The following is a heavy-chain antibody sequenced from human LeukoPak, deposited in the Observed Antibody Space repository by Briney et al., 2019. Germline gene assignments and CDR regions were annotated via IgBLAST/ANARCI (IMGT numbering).Heavy chain of an antibody. CDR1: GGSISSSSYY. Sequence: SETLSLTCTVSGGSISSSSYYWGWVRQSPGKGLEWIGSIYYSGSTYYNPSLKSRVTISVDTSKNQFSLKLSSVTAADTAVYYCARWDSGGYSSGWYYFDYWGQGTLVTVSS. J-gene: IGHJ4*02. CDR3: ARWDSGGYSSGWYYFDY. CDR2: IYYSGST. D-gene: IGHD6-19*01. V-gene: IGHV4-39*01.